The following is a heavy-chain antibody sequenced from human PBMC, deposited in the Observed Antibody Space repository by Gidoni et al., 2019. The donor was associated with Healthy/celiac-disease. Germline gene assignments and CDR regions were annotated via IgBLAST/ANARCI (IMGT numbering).Heavy chain of an antibody. D-gene: IGHD3-3*01. CDR1: GFTFSSYR. V-gene: IGHV3-21*01. CDR2: IRSSSSYI. Sequence: EVQLVESGGGLVKPGGSLRLSCAASGFTFSSYRMNWVRQAPGKGLEWVSSIRSSSSYIYYADSVKGRFTISRDNAKNSLYLQMNSLRAEDTAVYYCARGGIRFLEWLSYWGQGTLVTVSS. J-gene: IGHJ4*02. CDR3: ARGGIRFLEWLSY.